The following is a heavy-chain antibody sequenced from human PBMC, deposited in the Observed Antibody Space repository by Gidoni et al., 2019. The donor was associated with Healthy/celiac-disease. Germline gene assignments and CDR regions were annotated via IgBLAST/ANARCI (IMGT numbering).Heavy chain of an antibody. CDR3: ARGERGYDAFDI. CDR1: GGSFSGYY. Sequence: QVQLQQWGAGLLKPSETLSLTCAVYGGSFSGYYWSWIRQPPWKGLEWIGEINHSGSTNYNPSLKSRVTISVDTSKNQFSLKLSSVTAADTAVYYCARGERGYDAFDIWGQGTMVTVSS. CDR2: INHSGST. J-gene: IGHJ3*02. V-gene: IGHV4-34*01. D-gene: IGHD6-13*01.